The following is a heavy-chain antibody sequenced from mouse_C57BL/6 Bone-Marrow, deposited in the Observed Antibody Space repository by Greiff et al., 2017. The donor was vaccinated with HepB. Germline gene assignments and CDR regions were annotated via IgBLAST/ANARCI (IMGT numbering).Heavy chain of an antibody. D-gene: IGHD1-1*01. CDR1: GYTFTSYW. CDR2: IDPSDSYT. J-gene: IGHJ1*03. V-gene: IGHV1-69*01. CDR3: AIYYYGSSWYFDV. Sequence: VQLQQPGAELVMPGASVKLSCKASGYTFTSYWMHWVKQRPGQGLEWIGEIDPSDSYTNYNQKFKGKSTLTVDKSSSTAYMQLSSLTSEDSAVYYCAIYYYGSSWYFDVWGTGTTVTVSS.